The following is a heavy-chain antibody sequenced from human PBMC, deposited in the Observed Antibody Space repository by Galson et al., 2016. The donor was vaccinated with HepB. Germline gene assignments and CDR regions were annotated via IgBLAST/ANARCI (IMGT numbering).Heavy chain of an antibody. CDR3: ARGSRSGNYVGWGRWFDP. V-gene: IGHV4-39*01. J-gene: IGHJ5*02. CDR2: FSYSGTTSGTT. D-gene: IGHD1-26*01. CDR1: GAPISSSSKY. Sequence: ETLSLTCTVSGAPISSSSKYWGWIRLSPGRGLEWIGSFSYSGTTSGTTYYSTSLQSRVTISVDTSNNEFSLRLTSVTAADTAVYYCARGSRSGNYVGWGRWFDPWGQGALVTVSS.